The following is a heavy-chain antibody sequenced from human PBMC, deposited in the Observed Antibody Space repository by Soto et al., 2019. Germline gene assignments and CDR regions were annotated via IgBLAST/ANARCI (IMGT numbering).Heavy chain of an antibody. CDR3: ARVIFEEPTFGYYYDAMDV. V-gene: IGHV1-18*01. D-gene: IGHD3-16*01. J-gene: IGHJ6*02. Sequence: ASVKVSCKASGYTSTSYGISWVRQAPGQGLDWMGWLSAYNGNTNHAQKLQDRVTMTTDTSTNTAYMELRSLRSDDTAVYYCARVIFEEPTFGYYYDAMDVWGRGTTVTVSS. CDR2: LSAYNGNT. CDR1: GYTSTSYG.